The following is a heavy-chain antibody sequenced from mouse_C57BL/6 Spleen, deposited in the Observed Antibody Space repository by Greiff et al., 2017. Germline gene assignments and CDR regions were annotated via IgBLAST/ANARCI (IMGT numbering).Heavy chain of an antibody. V-gene: IGHV5-9-1*02. D-gene: IGHD4-1*01. Sequence: EVQRVESGEGLVKPGGSLKLSCAASGFTFSSYAMSWVRQTPEKRLEWVAYISSGGDYIYYADTVKGRFTISRDNARNTLYLQRSSLKSEDTAMYYCTRALANWAYFDYWGQGTTLTVSS. CDR3: TRALANWAYFDY. CDR2: ISSGGDYI. CDR1: GFTFSSYA. J-gene: IGHJ2*01.